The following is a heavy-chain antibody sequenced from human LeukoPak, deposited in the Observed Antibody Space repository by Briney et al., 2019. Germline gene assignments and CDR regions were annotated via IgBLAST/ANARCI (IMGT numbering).Heavy chain of an antibody. CDR1: GFTFSDYY. J-gene: IGHJ4*02. CDR3: ASGLLDSSGYFLNY. CDR2: ISSSGSTI. Sequence: GWSLRLSCAASGFTFSDYYMSWLRQAPGKGLEWVSYISSSGSTIYYADSVKGRFTISRDNAKNSLYLQMNSLRAEDTAVYYCASGLLDSSGYFLNYWGQGTLVTVSS. D-gene: IGHD3-22*01. V-gene: IGHV3-11*01.